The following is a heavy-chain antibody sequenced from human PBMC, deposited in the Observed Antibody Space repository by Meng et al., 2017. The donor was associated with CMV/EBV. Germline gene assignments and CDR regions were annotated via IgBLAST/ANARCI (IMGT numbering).Heavy chain of an antibody. CDR3: ARVLRWNGVIDY. Sequence: QVQLQGSGPGLVKPSETLSPPCTVSGGSIRSSYWSWIRQPAGKGLEWIGRIYTSGSTNYNPSLKSRVTMSVDTSKNQFSLKLSSVTAADTAVYYCARVLRWNGVIDYWGQGTLVTVSS. J-gene: IGHJ4*02. CDR2: IYTSGST. D-gene: IGHD4-23*01. V-gene: IGHV4-4*07. CDR1: GGSIRSSY.